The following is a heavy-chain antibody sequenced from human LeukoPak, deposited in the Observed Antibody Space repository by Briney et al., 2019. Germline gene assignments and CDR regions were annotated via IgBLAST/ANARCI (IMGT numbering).Heavy chain of an antibody. Sequence: SGTLSLTCTVSGGSITTSNYHWGWIRQTPGKGLEWIGSIYYSGNAYYNPSLESRLTVSVDRSKNQFSLKLSSVTAADTAVYYCARHIAVAGYFDFWGQGTLVTVSS. CDR1: GGSITTSNYH. J-gene: IGHJ4*02. CDR2: IYYSGNA. D-gene: IGHD6-19*01. V-gene: IGHV4-39*01. CDR3: ARHIAVAGYFDF.